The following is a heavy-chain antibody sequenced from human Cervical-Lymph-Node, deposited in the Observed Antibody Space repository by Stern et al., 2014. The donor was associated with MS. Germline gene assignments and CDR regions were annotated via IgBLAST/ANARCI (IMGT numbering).Heavy chain of an antibody. J-gene: IGHJ4*02. CDR1: GLTFNDYY. D-gene: IGHD1-26*01. V-gene: IGHV3-11*01. CDR2: ISSSGSII. CDR3: ARGGRGTSYYWQY. Sequence: QVQLVESGGGLVKPGGTLRLSCAASGLTFNDYYMTWIRQAPGKGLELVSHISSSGSIIYYADSVKGRFTISRDNANKSLFLQMNSLRAEDTAVYYCARGGRGTSYYWQYWGQGTLVTVSS.